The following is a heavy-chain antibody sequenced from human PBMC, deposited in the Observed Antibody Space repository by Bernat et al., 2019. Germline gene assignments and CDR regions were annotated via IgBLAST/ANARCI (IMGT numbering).Heavy chain of an antibody. D-gene: IGHD4-17*01. J-gene: IGHJ4*02. CDR3: ARGATVTTQYYFDY. CDR1: GFTFSSYA. CDR2: ISYDGSNK. V-gene: IGHV3-30*01. Sequence: QVQLVESGGGVVQPGRSLRLSCAASGFTFSSYAMHWVRQAPGKGLEWVAVISYDGSNKYYADSVKGRFTISRDNSKNTLYLQMNSLRAEDTAVYYCARGATVTTQYYFDYRGQGTLVTVSS.